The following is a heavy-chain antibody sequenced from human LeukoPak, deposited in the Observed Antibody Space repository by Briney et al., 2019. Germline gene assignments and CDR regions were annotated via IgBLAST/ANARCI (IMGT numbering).Heavy chain of an antibody. V-gene: IGHV3-30*02. Sequence: GGSLRLSCAASGFTFRHYGMHWVRRAPVKGLDWVAFIRDDGSYKCYADSVKGRFTISRDNSKNTLYLQMNSLRAEDTAVYYCAKGEDELDYWGQGTLVTVSS. D-gene: IGHD5-24*01. CDR3: AKGEDELDY. J-gene: IGHJ4*02. CDR2: IRDDGSYK. CDR1: GFTFRHYG.